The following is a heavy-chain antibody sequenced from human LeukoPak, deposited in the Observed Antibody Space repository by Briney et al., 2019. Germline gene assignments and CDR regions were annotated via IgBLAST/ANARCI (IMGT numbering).Heavy chain of an antibody. Sequence: GGSLRLSCAASGFTFSSYAMSWVRQAPGKGLEWVSAISGSGGSTYYADSLKGRFTISRDNSKNTLYLQMNSLRGEDTAVYYCAKGMVVTAREFDYWGQGTLVTVSS. CDR1: GFTFSSYA. J-gene: IGHJ4*02. CDR2: ISGSGGST. CDR3: AKGMVVTAREFDY. D-gene: IGHD2-21*02. V-gene: IGHV3-23*01.